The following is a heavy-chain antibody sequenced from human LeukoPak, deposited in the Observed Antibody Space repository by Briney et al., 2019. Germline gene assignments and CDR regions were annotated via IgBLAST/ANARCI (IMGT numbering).Heavy chain of an antibody. D-gene: IGHD5-24*01. J-gene: IGHJ6*02. CDR1: GDSISNYY. CDR3: AKDILSVEKNGMDV. V-gene: IGHV4-59*01. CDR2: IYNRGST. Sequence: SETLSLTCTVSGDSISNYYWSWLRQPPGKGLEWIGFIYNRGSTKYNPSLNSRITISVDTSKNQISLKLSSVTAADTAVYYCAKDILSVEKNGMDVWGQGTTVTVSS.